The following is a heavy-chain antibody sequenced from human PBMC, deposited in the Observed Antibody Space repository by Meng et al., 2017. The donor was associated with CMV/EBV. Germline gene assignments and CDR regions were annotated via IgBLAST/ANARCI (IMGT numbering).Heavy chain of an antibody. CDR2: IWYDGSNK. D-gene: IGHD2-2*01. V-gene: IGHV3-33*06. CDR1: GFTFSSYG. Sequence: GESLKIPCAASGFTFSSYGMHWVRQAPGKGLEWVAVIWYDGSNKYYADSVKGRFTISRDNSKNTLYLQMNSLRAEDTAVYYCAKDLLRYCSSTSCPFGMDVWGQGTTVTVSS. J-gene: IGHJ6*02. CDR3: AKDLLRYCSSTSCPFGMDV.